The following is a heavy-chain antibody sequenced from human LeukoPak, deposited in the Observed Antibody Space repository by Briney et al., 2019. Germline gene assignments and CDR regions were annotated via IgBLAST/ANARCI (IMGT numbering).Heavy chain of an antibody. CDR2: IYYSGRT. J-gene: IGHJ4*02. Sequence: SETLSLTCAVSGGSITSSTYYWGWIRQPPGKGLEWIGSIYYSGRTDYNPSLKSRVTISVDTSKNQFSLKLSSVTAADTAVYYCARTRYYYNSRSYGAPYYFDYWGQGTLVTVSS. D-gene: IGHD3-10*01. CDR1: GGSITSSTYY. CDR3: ARTRYYYNSRSYGAPYYFDY. V-gene: IGHV4-39*01.